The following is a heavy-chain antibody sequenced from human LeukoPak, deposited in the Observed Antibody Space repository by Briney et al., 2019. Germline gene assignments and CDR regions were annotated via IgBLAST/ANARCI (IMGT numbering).Heavy chain of an antibody. V-gene: IGHV1-2*02. Sequence: ASVKVSCKASGYTFSDYYMHCVREAPGQGLEWLGWINPNSGGTNYVQRFRGRVTMTRDTSISTAYMELNRLTSDDTAVYYCARDQLNTLEGPGNWGPGTLVTVSS. D-gene: IGHD1-1*01. J-gene: IGHJ4*02. CDR1: GYTFSDYY. CDR3: ARDQLNTLEGPGN. CDR2: INPNSGGT.